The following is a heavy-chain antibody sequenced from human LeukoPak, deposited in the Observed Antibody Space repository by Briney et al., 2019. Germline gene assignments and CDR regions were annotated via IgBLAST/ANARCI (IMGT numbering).Heavy chain of an antibody. CDR1: GFTFDDYG. V-gene: IGHV3-7*01. Sequence: GGSLRLSCAASGFTFDDYGMSWVRQAPGKGLEWVANIKQDGSEKYYVDSVKGRFTISSDNAKNSLYLQMNSLRAEDTAVYYCAELGITMIGGVWGKGTTVTISS. D-gene: IGHD3-10*02. CDR2: IKQDGSEK. J-gene: IGHJ6*04. CDR3: AELGITMIGGV.